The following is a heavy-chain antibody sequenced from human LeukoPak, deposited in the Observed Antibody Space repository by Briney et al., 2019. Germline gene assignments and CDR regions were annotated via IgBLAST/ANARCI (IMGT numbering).Heavy chain of an antibody. V-gene: IGHV1-69*04. CDR1: GGTFSSYA. CDR2: IIPILGIA. J-gene: IGHJ4*02. CDR3: ARDTLYFDY. D-gene: IGHD2-15*01. Sequence: ASVTVSFKASGGTFSSYAISWVRQAPGQGLEWMGRIIPILGIANYAQKFQGRVTITADKSTSTAYMELSSLGSEDTAVYYCARDTLYFDYWGQGTLVTVSS.